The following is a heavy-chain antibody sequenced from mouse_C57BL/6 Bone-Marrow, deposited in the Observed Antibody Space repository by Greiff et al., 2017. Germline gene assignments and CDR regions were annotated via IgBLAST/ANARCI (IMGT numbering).Heavy chain of an antibody. CDR1: GYTFTSYG. V-gene: IGHV1-81*01. CDR2: IYPRSGNT. CDR3: ARTYPWYFDV. J-gene: IGHJ1*03. Sequence: QVQLQQSGAELARPGASVKLSCKASGYTFTSYGISWVKQRTGQGLEWIGEIYPRSGNTYYNEKFKGKATLPAEKSSSTAYMELRSLTSEDSAVYFCARTYPWYFDVWGTGTTVTVSS.